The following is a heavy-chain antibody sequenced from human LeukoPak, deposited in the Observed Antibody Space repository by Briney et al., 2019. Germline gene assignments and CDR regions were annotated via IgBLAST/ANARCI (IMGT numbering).Heavy chain of an antibody. D-gene: IGHD5/OR15-5a*01. CDR2: ISSFGDVI. CDR3: ASSYAASTRYDY. CDR1: GFTFTDYY. Sequence: GGSLRLSCEVSGFTFTDYYMTWIRQAPGKTLEWISYISSFGDVISYADSVKGRFTVSRDNAKNSLSLQMNSLRAEDTAVYYCASSYAASTRYDYWGQGTLVSVSS. J-gene: IGHJ4*02. V-gene: IGHV3-11*01.